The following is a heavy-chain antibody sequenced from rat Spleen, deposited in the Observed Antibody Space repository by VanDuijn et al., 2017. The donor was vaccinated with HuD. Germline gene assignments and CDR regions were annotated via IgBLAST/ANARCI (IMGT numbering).Heavy chain of an antibody. J-gene: IGHJ3*01. CDR1: GFSLTSNT. CDR2: MWYDGDT. D-gene: IGHD3-8*01. CDR3: TREGYPAQYAY. V-gene: IGHV2-63*01. Sequence: QVQLKESGPGLVQPSQTLSLTCTVSGFSLTSNTLHWVRQSSGKGPEWMGRMWYDGDTAYNSAIKSRLSISRDTSKNQVFLKMSSLQTDDTGTYYCTREGYPAQYAYWGQGTLVTVSS.